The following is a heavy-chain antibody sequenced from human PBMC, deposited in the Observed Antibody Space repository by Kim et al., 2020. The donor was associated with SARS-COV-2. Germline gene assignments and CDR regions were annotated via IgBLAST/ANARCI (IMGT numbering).Heavy chain of an antibody. Sequence: KHYSDSVKGRFTISSDTSNNRLSLQMNSLRVDDTAVYYCARGGYNWSFDSWGQGALVTVSP. D-gene: IGHD1-1*01. J-gene: IGHJ4*02. CDR3: ARGGYNWSFDS. V-gene: IGHV3-30*03. CDR2: K.